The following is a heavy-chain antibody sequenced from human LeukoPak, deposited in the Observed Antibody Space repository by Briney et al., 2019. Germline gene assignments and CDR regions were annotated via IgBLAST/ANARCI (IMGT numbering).Heavy chain of an antibody. CDR2: VGYRGDSS. CDR1: GFSFSSYA. D-gene: IGHD2-15*01. CDR3: ARGLRYCSGGSCYTNWFDP. J-gene: IGHJ5*02. Sequence: GGSLRLSCAASGFSFSSYAMNWVRQAPGKGLEWVSGVGYRGDSSYYADSVKGRFTISRDNSKNTLYLQMNSLRAEDTAVYYCARGLRYCSGGSCYTNWFDPWGQGTLVTVSS. V-gene: IGHV3-23*01.